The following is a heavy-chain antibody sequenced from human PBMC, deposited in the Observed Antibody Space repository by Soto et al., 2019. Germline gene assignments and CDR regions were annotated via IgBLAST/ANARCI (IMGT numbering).Heavy chain of an antibody. D-gene: IGHD4-17*01. CDR3: ARELNYGAFPDAFDI. Sequence: GGSLRLSCAASGFTFSSYWMHWVRQAPGKGLVWVSRINSDGSSTSYADSVKGRFTISRDNAKNTLYLQMNSLRAEDTAVYYCARELNYGAFPDAFDIWGQGTMVTVSS. CDR2: INSDGSST. CDR1: GFTFSSYW. J-gene: IGHJ3*02. V-gene: IGHV3-74*01.